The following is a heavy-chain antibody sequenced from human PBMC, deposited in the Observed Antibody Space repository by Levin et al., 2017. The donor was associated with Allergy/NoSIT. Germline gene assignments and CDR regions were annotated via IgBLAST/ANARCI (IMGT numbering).Heavy chain of an antibody. CDR1: GFIVSSKY. V-gene: IGHV3-53*01. Sequence: GGSLRLSCAASGFIVSSKYMSWVRQAPGKGLEWVSLIYSGGNTYYADSVKGRFTISRDDSKNTLYLQMNSLRAEDTAVYYCASKTATVFYWGQGTLVTVSS. J-gene: IGHJ4*02. CDR2: IYSGGNT. CDR3: ASKTATVFY. D-gene: IGHD1-1*01.